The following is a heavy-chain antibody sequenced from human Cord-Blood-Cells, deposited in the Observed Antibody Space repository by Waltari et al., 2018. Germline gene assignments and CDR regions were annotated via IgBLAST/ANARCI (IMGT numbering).Heavy chain of an antibody. CDR1: GGSISSYY. D-gene: IGHD4-4*01. V-gene: IGHV4-59*01. CDR3: AREVYSNPYWYFDL. CDR2: IYYSGST. Sequence: QVQLQESGPGLVKPLETLSLTCTVPGGSISSYYWSWIRPPPGKGLEWIGYIYYSGSTNYNPSLKNGVTISVDTSKNQFSLKLSSVTAADTAVYYCAREVYSNPYWYFDLWGRGTLVTVSS. J-gene: IGHJ2*01.